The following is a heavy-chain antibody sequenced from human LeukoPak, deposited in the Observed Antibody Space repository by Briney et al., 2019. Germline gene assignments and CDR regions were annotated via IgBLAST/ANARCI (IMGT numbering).Heavy chain of an antibody. D-gene: IGHD6-6*01. J-gene: IGHJ6*03. CDR2: INPSGGST. Sequence: ASVKVSCKASGYTFTNYYIHWVRQAPGQGLEWMGIINPSGGSTSYAQKFQGRVTMTRDTSTSTVNRDLSSLRSEDTAVYYCARDGSVYTGSPELGYYNYYMDVWGKGTTVTVSS. CDR3: ARDGSVYTGSPELGYYNYYMDV. V-gene: IGHV1-46*01. CDR1: GYTFTNYY.